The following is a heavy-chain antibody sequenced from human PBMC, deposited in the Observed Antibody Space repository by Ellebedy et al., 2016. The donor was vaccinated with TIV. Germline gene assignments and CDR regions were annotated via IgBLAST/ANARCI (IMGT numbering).Heavy chain of an antibody. CDR2: ISGPGGAT. D-gene: IGHD5-18*01. Sequence: GESLKISCAASGFTFSNFALSWVRQAPGKGLEWVSAISGPGGATYYADSVKGRFTISRDTSSNTLYLQMNSLRAEDTAVYHCAKDPGYGLGVDYLDYWGQGTLVSVSS. CDR1: GFTFSNFA. V-gene: IGHV3-23*01. J-gene: IGHJ4*02. CDR3: AKDPGYGLGVDYLDY.